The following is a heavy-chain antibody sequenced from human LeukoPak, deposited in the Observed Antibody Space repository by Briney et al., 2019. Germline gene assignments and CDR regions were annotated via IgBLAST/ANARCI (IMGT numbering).Heavy chain of an antibody. CDR3: ARIVDYDGRRYPGSFNYYYMDV. CDR1: GFNFSTYW. J-gene: IGHJ6*03. V-gene: IGHV3-7*01. CDR2: IKQDGSEK. D-gene: IGHD2-21*01. Sequence: PGGSLRLSCTASGFNFSTYWVTWVRQVPGKGLEWVANIKQDGSEKYYVDSVKGRFTISRDNAKNSLYLQMNSLRAEDTAVYYCARIVDYDGRRYPGSFNYYYMDVWGKGTTVTISS.